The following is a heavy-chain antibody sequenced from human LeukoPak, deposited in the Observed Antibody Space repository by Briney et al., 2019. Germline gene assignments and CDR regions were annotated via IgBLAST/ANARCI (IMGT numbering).Heavy chain of an antibody. Sequence: GASVKVSCKVSGYTLTELSMRWVRRAPGKGLEWMGGFDPEDGETIYAQKFQGRVTMTEDTSTDTAYMELSSLRSEDTAVYYCATDGITGYSSSWATFDYWGQGTLVTVSS. CDR3: ATDGITGYSSSWATFDY. V-gene: IGHV1-24*01. CDR2: FDPEDGET. J-gene: IGHJ4*02. D-gene: IGHD6-13*01. CDR1: GYTLTELS.